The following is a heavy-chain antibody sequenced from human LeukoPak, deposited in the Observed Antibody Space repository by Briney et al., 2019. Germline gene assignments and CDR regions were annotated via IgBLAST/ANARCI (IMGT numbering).Heavy chain of an antibody. J-gene: IGHJ5*02. D-gene: IGHD3-10*01. CDR3: ARGRYGSGSYSLAFDP. CDR2: TYYSGST. Sequence: SETLSLTCTVSGGSISSYYWSWIRQPPGKGLEWIGYTYYSGSTNYNPSLKSRVTVSVDTSKNQFSLKLSSVTAADTAVYYCARGRYGSGSYSLAFDPWGQGTLVTVSS. CDR1: GGSISSYY. V-gene: IGHV4-59*01.